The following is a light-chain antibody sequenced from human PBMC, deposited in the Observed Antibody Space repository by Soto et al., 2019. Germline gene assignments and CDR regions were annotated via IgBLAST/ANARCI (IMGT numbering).Light chain of an antibody. Sequence: QSALTQPASVSGSPGQSITISCTGTSSDVGGYNYVSWYQQHPGKAPKLMIYDVSNRPSGVSNRFSGSKSGNTASLTISGLQAEDESDYYCSSYTSSSTLYVFGTCTKLTDL. J-gene: IGLJ1*01. CDR2: DVS. CDR3: SSYTSSSTLYV. CDR1: SSDVGGYNY. V-gene: IGLV2-14*01.